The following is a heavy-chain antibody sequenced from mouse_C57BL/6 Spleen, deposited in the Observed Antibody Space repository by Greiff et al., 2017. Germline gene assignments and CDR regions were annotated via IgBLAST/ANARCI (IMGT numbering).Heavy chain of an antibody. CDR3: ARGDYYGSSFLDY. Sequence: QVQLQQSGAELMKPGASVKLSCKATGYTFTGYWIEWVKQRPGHGLEWIGEILPGSCSTNYNEKFNGKATFTADTSSNTAYMQLSSLTTEDSAIYYCARGDYYGSSFLDYWGQGTTLTVSS. V-gene: IGHV1-9*01. CDR2: ILPGSCST. J-gene: IGHJ2*01. D-gene: IGHD1-1*01. CDR1: GYTFTGYW.